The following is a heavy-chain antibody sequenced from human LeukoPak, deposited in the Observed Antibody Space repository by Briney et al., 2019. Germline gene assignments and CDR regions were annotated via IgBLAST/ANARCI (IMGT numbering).Heavy chain of an antibody. CDR1: GFTVSSNY. Sequence: GGSLRLSCAASGFTVSSNYMSWVRQAPGKGLEWVSVIYGGGSTYYADSVKGRFTISRDNSKNTLYLQMNSLRAEDTAVYYCARESRSSYCSGGSCYWVYYGMDVWGKGTTVTVSS. J-gene: IGHJ6*04. CDR3: ARESRSSYCSGGSCYWVYYGMDV. V-gene: IGHV3-53*01. CDR2: IYGGGST. D-gene: IGHD2-15*01.